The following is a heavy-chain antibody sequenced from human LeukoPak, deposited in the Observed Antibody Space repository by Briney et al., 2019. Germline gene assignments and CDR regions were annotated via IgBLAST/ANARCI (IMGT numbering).Heavy chain of an antibody. J-gene: IGHJ4*02. Sequence: GGSLRLSCAASGFTFGSYWMSWVRQAPGKGLERVANIKQDGSEKYYVDSVKGRFTISRDNAENSLSLQMNSLRAEDTAVYYCASAGGDSRSPLPFYYWGQGTLVTVSS. CDR2: IKQDGSEK. V-gene: IGHV3-7*03. CDR3: ASAGGDSRSPLPFYY. CDR1: GFTFGSYW. D-gene: IGHD6-6*01.